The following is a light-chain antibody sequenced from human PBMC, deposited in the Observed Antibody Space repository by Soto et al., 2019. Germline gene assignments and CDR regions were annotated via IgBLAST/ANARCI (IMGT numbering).Light chain of an antibody. V-gene: IGKV3-20*01. Sequence: EVVLTQSPGAVSLSPGERATLSCGASQIVVSSYLAWYQQKPGQAPRLLIYGASTRATGIPDRFSGSGYGTEYTLTISRLEPEDFAVYYCQQYINYPWTFGQGTKVEI. CDR2: GAS. J-gene: IGKJ1*01. CDR3: QQYINYPWT. CDR1: QIVVSSY.